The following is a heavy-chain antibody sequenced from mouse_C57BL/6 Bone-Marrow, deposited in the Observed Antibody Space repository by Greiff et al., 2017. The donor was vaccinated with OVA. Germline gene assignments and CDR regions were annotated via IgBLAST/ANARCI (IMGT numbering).Heavy chain of an antibody. D-gene: IGHD3-1*01. Sequence: EVKLMESGGGLVQSGRSLRLSCATSGFTFSDFYMEWVRQAPGKGLEWIASSRNKANDYTTEYSASVKGRFIVSRDTSHSILHLQMLDLGAEDTASDDGARGPNSGYCDYWGQGTTLTVSS. V-gene: IGHV7-1*01. CDR2: SRNKANDYTT. J-gene: IGHJ2*01. CDR3: ARGPNSGYCDY. CDR1: GFTFSDFY.